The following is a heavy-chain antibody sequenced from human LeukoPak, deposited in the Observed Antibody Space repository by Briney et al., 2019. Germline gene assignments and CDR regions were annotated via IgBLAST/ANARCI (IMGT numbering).Heavy chain of an antibody. CDR1: GLTVSNNY. CDR2: IYSGGST. V-gene: IGHV3-53*01. Sequence: GGSLRLSCAASGLTVSNNYMSWVRQAPGKGLEWVSVIYSGGSTYYADSVKGRFTISRDKSKNTIYLQMNNLRAEDTAVYYCARVRGGWFLDYWGQGTLVPFSS. J-gene: IGHJ4*02. CDR3: ARVRGGWFLDY. D-gene: IGHD6-19*01.